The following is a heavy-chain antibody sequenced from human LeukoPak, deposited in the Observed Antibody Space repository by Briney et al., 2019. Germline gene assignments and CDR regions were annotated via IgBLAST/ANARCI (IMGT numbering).Heavy chain of an antibody. J-gene: IGHJ4*02. CDR3: TRAVVVTASDY. V-gene: IGHV3-74*01. Sequence: WGSLTLSCAASGFTVRSYWMHWVRQAPGKGLVWVSRINSEGSSTSYADYVKGRFTIYRDNAKNTLYLQMNSLRGEDTAVYYCTRAVVVTASDYWGQGTLVTVSS. CDR2: INSEGSST. CDR1: GFTVRSYW. D-gene: IGHD2-21*02.